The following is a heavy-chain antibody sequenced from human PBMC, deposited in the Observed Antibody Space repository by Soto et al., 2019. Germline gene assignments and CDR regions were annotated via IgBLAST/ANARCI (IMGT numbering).Heavy chain of an antibody. CDR1: GFSFSSYG. J-gene: IGHJ5*02. Sequence: GGSLRLSCAASGFSFSSYGMHWVRQAPGKGLEWVAVIWYDGSNKYYADSVKGRFTISRDNSKNTLYLQMNSLRAEDTAVYYCARDPGWYYDSSGSTWFDPWGQGTLVTVSS. CDR3: ARDPGWYYDSSGSTWFDP. V-gene: IGHV3-33*01. D-gene: IGHD3-22*01. CDR2: IWYDGSNK.